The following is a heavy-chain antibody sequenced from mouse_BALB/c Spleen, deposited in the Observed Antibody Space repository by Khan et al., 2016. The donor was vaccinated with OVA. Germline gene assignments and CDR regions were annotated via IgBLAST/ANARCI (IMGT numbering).Heavy chain of an antibody. J-gene: IGHJ1*01. Sequence: EVQLVESGPGLVKPSQSLSLTCTVTGYSITSDYAWDWIRQFPGNKLEWMGYISYGGSTSYNPSLKSRISITRDTSKNQFFLQLNSVTTGDTATYYCARRAYYANWYFDVWGAGTTVTVSS. D-gene: IGHD1-1*02. CDR3: ARRAYYANWYFDV. V-gene: IGHV3-2*02. CDR2: ISYGGST. CDR1: GYSITSDYA.